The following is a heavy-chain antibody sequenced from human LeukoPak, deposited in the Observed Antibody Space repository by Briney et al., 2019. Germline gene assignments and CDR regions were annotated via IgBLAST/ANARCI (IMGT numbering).Heavy chain of an antibody. CDR1: GFTFCSYA. Sequence: PGGALRLSCAASGFTFCSYAMSWVRPAPGKGLGWVSPISGSGGRTYYADSLKGRFTISRDNSKNTLYLQMNSLRSEDTAVYYCAKLDYWGQGTLVTVSS. J-gene: IGHJ4*02. CDR2: ISGSGGRT. V-gene: IGHV3-23*01. CDR3: AKLDY.